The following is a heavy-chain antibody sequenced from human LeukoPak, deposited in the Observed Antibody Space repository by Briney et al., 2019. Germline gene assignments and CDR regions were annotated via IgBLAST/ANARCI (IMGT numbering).Heavy chain of an antibody. CDR2: IDKDGNKM. V-gene: IGHV3-74*03. CDR1: GFMFSSYW. D-gene: IGHD3-10*01. J-gene: IGHJ4*02. Sequence: GGSLRLSCAASGFMFSSYWMHWVRQAPGKGLVWVSRIDKDGNKMKYADSVKGRFTISRDNAKNTLYLQMNSLRAEDTAVYYCAREAYASGNYYSDYWGQGTLVTVSS. CDR3: AREAYASGNYYSDY.